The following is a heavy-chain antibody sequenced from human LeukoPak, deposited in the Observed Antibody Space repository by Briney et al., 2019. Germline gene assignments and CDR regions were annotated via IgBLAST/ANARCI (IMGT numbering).Heavy chain of an antibody. J-gene: IGHJ6*03. D-gene: IGHD5-18*01. Sequence: GGSLRLSCAASGSTFSGSAMHWVRQAPGKGLEWVGQIGSGAKSYATAYAASVKGRFTISRDDSKNTAYLQMNSLQTEDTAVYYCTREKEAYNFGLAYYYYMDVWGKGTTVTVSS. CDR1: GSTFSGSA. CDR3: TREKEAYNFGLAYYYYMDV. V-gene: IGHV3-73*01. CDR2: IGSGAKSYAT.